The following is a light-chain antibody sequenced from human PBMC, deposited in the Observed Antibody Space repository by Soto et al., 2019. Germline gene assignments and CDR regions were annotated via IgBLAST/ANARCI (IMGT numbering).Light chain of an antibody. V-gene: IGLV2-14*01. Sequence: QSVLTQPASVSGSPGQSITISCTGTSSDVGGYNYVSWYQQHPGKDPKLMIYDVSNRPSGVSNRFSGSKSGNTASLTISGLQAEDEADYYCSSYTSSSTVFGTGTKLTV. CDR3: SSYTSSSTV. CDR1: SSDVGGYNY. CDR2: DVS. J-gene: IGLJ1*01.